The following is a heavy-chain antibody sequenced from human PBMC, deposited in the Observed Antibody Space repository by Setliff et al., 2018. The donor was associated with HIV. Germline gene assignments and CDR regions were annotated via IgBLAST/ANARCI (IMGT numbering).Heavy chain of an antibody. CDR2: IKSKTDGGTT. V-gene: IGHV3-15*07. D-gene: IGHD2-2*01. Sequence: GALRLSCAASGFTFSNAWMNWVRQAPGKGLEWVGRIKSKTDGGTTDYAAPVKGRFTISRDDSKNTLYLQMNSLRAEDTALYYCALLWPSDYWGQGALVTVSS. J-gene: IGHJ4*02. CDR1: GFTFSNAW. CDR3: ALLWPSDY.